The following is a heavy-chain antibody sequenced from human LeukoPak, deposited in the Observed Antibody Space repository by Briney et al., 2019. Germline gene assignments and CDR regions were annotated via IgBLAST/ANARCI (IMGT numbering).Heavy chain of an antibody. CDR1: GFTLSNYW. V-gene: IGHV3-21*01. D-gene: IGHD2-15*01. Sequence: GGSLRLSCAASGFTLSNYWMNWVRQAPGKGLEWVSSISSSSSYIYYADSVKGRFTISRDNAKNSLYLQMNSLRAEDTAVYYCARVDCSGGSCYSDYWGQGTLVTVSS. J-gene: IGHJ4*02. CDR2: ISSSSSYI. CDR3: ARVDCSGGSCYSDY.